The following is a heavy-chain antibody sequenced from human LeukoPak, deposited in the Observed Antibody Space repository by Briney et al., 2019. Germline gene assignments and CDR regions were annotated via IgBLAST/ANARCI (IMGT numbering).Heavy chain of an antibody. V-gene: IGHV3-23*01. D-gene: IGHD3-10*01. CDR1: GFTFRNYH. CDR2: ISGSGSHT. Sequence: GGSLRLSCAGAGFTFRNYHMFWVRQAPGKGLEWVSSISGSGSHTYYADSVKGRFTISRDNSKNTLYLQMNSLRAEDTAVYYCAKDGSTQGLGYYYYYYMDVWGKGTTVTVSS. CDR3: AKDGSTQGLGYYYYYYMDV. J-gene: IGHJ6*03.